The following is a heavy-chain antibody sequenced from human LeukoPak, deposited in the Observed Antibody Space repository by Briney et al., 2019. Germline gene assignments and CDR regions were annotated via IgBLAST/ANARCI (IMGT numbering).Heavy chain of an antibody. J-gene: IGHJ4*02. D-gene: IGHD3-3*01. CDR3: AKSSYFWSGYFS. CDR2: IYSGGST. CDR1: GFTVSSNY. Sequence: PGGSLRLSCAASGFTVSSNYMSWVRQAPGKGLEWVSVIYSGGSTYYADSVKGRFTISRDNSKNTLYLQMNSLRAEDTAVYYCAKSSYFWSGYFSWGQGTLVTVSS. V-gene: IGHV3-53*05.